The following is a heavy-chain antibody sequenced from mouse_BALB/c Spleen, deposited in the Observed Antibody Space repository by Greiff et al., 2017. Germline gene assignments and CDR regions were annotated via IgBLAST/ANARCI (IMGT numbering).Heavy chain of an antibody. CDR2: IWAGGST. CDR3: ARDRGMITTDY. CDR1: GFSLTSYG. V-gene: IGHV2-9*02. J-gene: IGHJ4*01. D-gene: IGHD2-4*01. Sequence: VQRVESGPGLVAPSQSLSITCTVSGFSLTSYGVHWVRQPPGKGLEWLGVIWAGGSTNYNSALMSRLSISKDNSKSQVFLKMNSLQTDDTAMYYCARDRGMITTDYWGQGTSVTVSS.